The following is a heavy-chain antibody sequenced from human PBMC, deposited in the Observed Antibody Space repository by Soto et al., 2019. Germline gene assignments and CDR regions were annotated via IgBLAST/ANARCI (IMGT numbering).Heavy chain of an antibody. CDR3: ARLGGTGRSFYYFDH. Sequence: SETLSLTCTVSGGSISSGGYYWSWIRQHPGKGLEWIGYIYYSGSTYYNPSLKSRVTISVDTSKSQFSLKLSSVTAADTAVYYCARLGGTGRSFYYFDHWGQGTLVTVSS. D-gene: IGHD1-26*01. V-gene: IGHV4-31*03. J-gene: IGHJ4*02. CDR2: IYYSGST. CDR1: GGSISSGGYY.